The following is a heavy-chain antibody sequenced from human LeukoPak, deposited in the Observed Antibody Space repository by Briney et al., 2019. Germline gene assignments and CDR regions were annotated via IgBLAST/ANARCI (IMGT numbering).Heavy chain of an antibody. CDR2: IIPILGIP. J-gene: IGHJ4*02. D-gene: IGHD3-10*01. CDR1: GGPFSSYA. V-gene: IGHV1-69*04. Sequence: ASVEISFKASGGPFSSYAISWVRPGPGQGVEWMGRIIPILGIPNYPQKFQRRLTITAHKSTSTAYMELSSLRSEDTAVYYCARDPGPAGYLHYWGQGTLVTVSS. CDR3: ARDPGPAGYLHY.